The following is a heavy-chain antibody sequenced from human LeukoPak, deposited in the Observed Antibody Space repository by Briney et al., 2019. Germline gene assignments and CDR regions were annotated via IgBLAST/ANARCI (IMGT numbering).Heavy chain of an antibody. CDR2: IRNDGATQ. CDR1: GFTFSTFG. V-gene: IGHV3-30*02. Sequence: GGSLRLSCATSGFTFSTFGMHWVRQAPGKGLEWVAFIRNDGATQYYRDSVRGRFTISRDNSKNTLYLQMNSLRTEDTAVYYCARDLNWETYWGQGTLVSVSS. CDR3: ARDLNWETY. D-gene: IGHD7-27*01. J-gene: IGHJ4*02.